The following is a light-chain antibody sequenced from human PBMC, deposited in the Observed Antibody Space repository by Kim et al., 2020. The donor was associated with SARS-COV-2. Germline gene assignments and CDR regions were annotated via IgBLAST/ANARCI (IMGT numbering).Light chain of an antibody. CDR3: QQYDNLPLT. V-gene: IGKV1-33*01. J-gene: IGKJ4*01. CDR2: DAS. Sequence: ADVGDRVNITCQASQDISNYLNWYQQKPGKAPNHLSYDASILQTGVPSRFIGSKSGTHFTFTISSLQPEDIATYYCQQYDNLPLTFGGGTKVDIK. CDR1: QDISNY.